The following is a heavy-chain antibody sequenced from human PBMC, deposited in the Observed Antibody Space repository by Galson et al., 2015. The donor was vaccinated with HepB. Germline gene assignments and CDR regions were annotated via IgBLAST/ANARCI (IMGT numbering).Heavy chain of an antibody. CDR1: GFTFSSYG. CDR3: AKDRYYYDSSGYYYDY. J-gene: IGHJ4*02. D-gene: IGHD3-22*01. CDR2: ISYDGSNK. Sequence: SLRLSCAASGFTFSSYGMHWVRQAPGKGLEWVAVISYDGSNKYYADSVKGRFTISRDNSKNTLYLQMNSLRAEDTAVYYCAKDRYYYDSSGYYYDYWGQGTLVTVSS. V-gene: IGHV3-30*18.